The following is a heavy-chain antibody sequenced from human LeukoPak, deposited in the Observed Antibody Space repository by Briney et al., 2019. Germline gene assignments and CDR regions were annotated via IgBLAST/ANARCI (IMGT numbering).Heavy chain of an antibody. Sequence: GGSLRLSCVASEFIFSDYWMSWVRQAPGKGLEWVANIKQGGREEKYVGSVKGRFAISRDDAKSTLYLQMDSLSGDDTAVYHCAKLPVDTPMASGGSFLDSWGQGTLVTVSS. V-gene: IGHV3-7*03. J-gene: IGHJ4*02. D-gene: IGHD5-18*01. CDR1: EFIFSDYW. CDR3: AKLPVDTPMASGGSFLDS. CDR2: IKQGGREE.